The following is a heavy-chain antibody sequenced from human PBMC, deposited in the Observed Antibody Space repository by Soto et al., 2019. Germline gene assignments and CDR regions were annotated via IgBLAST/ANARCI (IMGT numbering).Heavy chain of an antibody. CDR1: GGSISSGGYY. V-gene: IGHV4-31*03. J-gene: IGHJ6*02. D-gene: IGHD3-3*01. Sequence: PSETLSLTCTVSGGSISSGGYYWSWIRQHPGKGLEWIGYIYYSGSTYYNPSLKSRVTISVDTSKNQFSLKLSSVTAADTAVYYCARSQNRTPDYYFWSGYPSGYYYGMDVWGQGTTVTVSS. CDR2: IYYSGST. CDR3: ARSQNRTPDYYFWSGYPSGYYYGMDV.